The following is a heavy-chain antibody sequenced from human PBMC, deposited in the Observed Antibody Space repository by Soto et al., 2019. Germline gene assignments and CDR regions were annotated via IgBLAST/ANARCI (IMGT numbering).Heavy chain of an antibody. CDR3: ARDRTARGDWFDP. J-gene: IGHJ5*02. CDR1: GGSISSYF. CDR2: IYSSGST. Sequence: QVQLQESGPGLLKPSETLSLTCTVSGGSISSYFCSWIRQPAGKGLEWIGRIYSSGSTNYNPSLNSRVPMSVDTSKYQFSLKLSSVTAADTAVYYCARDRTARGDWFDPWGQGTLVTVSS. V-gene: IGHV4-4*07. D-gene: IGHD6-6*01.